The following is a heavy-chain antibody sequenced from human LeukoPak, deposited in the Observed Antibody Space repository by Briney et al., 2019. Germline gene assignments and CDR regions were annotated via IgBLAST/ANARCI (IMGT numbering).Heavy chain of an antibody. CDR1: GYTFTSYG. Sequence: ASVKVSCXASGYTFTSYGISWVRQAPGQGLEWMGGIIPIFGTANYAQKFQGRVTITTDESTSTAYMELSSLRSEDTAVYYCARDSKRRSSSSGPFDYWGQGTLVTVSS. J-gene: IGHJ4*02. CDR2: IIPIFGTA. V-gene: IGHV1-69*05. CDR3: ARDSKRRSSSSGPFDY. D-gene: IGHD6-6*01.